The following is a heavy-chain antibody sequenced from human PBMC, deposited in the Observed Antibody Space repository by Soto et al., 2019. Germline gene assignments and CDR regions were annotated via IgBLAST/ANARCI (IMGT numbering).Heavy chain of an antibody. Sequence: GGSLGLSCAASGFTFSSYAMSWVRQAPGKGLEWVSAISGSGGSTYYADSVKGRFTISRDNSKNTLYLQMNSLRAEDTAVYYCAKVIADGDYFDYWGQGTLVTVSS. CDR1: GFTFSSYA. V-gene: IGHV3-23*01. CDR2: ISGSGGST. CDR3: AKVIADGDYFDY. J-gene: IGHJ4*02. D-gene: IGHD4-17*01.